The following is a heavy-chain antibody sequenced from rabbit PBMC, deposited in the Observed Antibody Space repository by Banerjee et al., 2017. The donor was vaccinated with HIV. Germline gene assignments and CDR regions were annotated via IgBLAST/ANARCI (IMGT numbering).Heavy chain of an antibody. CDR3: ARWSSYVDYGYADL. D-gene: IGHD6-1*01. Sequence: QSLEESGGDLVQPEGSLTLTCKASGFTLSTCWMCWVRQAPGKGLELIACIGCTSGTTYYASWAKGRFTISKPSSTTVTLQMTSLTAADTATYFCARWSSYVDYGYADLWGPGTLVTVS. V-gene: IGHV1S40*01. J-gene: IGHJ4*01. CDR1: GFTLSTCW. CDR2: IGCTSGTT.